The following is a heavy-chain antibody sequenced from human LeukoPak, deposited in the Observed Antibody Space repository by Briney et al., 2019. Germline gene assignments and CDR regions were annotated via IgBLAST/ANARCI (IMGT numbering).Heavy chain of an antibody. D-gene: IGHD6-13*01. J-gene: IGHJ4*02. V-gene: IGHV3-21*01. Sequence: PGRSLRLSCAASGFTFSSYSMNWVRQAPGKGLEWVSSISSSSSYIYYADSVKGRFTISRDNAKNSLYLQMNSLRAEDTAVYYCARDFSSSLPLGLGPPPKWGQGTLVTVSS. CDR3: ARDFSSSLPLGLGPPPK. CDR2: ISSSSSYI. CDR1: GFTFSSYS.